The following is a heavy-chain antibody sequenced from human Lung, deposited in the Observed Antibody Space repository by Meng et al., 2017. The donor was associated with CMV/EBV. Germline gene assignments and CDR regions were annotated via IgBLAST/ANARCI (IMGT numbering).Heavy chain of an antibody. Sequence: ASVKVSCKASGYTFSDSGIAWVRQVPGQGLEWMGWISAYNGNKNYVQQLQGRVTMTTDTSTSTAYMELRSLRSDDTAVYYCARWGGILGVVVKTPDYWGQGTXVTVSS. CDR3: ARWGGILGVVVKTPDY. CDR2: ISAYNGNK. J-gene: IGHJ4*02. V-gene: IGHV1-18*01. CDR1: GYTFSDSG. D-gene: IGHD3-3*01.